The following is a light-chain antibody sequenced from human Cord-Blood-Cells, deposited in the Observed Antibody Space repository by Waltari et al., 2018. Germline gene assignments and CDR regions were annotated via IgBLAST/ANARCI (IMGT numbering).Light chain of an antibody. Sequence: DIQRTQSPSSLSASVGDRVTITCRASQSISSYLNWYQQKPGKDPKLLIYAASSLQSGVPSRFSGSGAWTDFTLTISSLQHEDFATYYCQQSYSTSITFGQGTRLEIK. CDR3: QQSYSTSIT. CDR1: QSISSY. J-gene: IGKJ5*01. V-gene: IGKV1-39*01. CDR2: AAS.